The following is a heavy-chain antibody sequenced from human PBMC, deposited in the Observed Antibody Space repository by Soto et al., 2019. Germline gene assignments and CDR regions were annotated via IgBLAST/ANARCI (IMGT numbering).Heavy chain of an antibody. V-gene: IGHV4-59*11. J-gene: IGHJ5*02. CDR2: VYYSGRT. CDR1: DDSISSHQ. CDR3: ARVPDR. D-gene: IGHD2-2*01. Sequence: SETLSLTCTFSDDSISSHQWSWIRQPPGKGLEWIGYVYYSGRTNYNPSLKSRVTISIDTSKNQFSLKLNSVTAADTAVYYCARVPDRWGQGTLVTVSS.